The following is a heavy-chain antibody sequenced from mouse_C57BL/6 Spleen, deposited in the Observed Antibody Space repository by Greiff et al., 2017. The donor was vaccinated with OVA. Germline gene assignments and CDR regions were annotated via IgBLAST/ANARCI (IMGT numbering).Heavy chain of an antibody. J-gene: IGHJ2*01. CDR1: GYTFTDYY. V-gene: IGHV1-76*01. CDR2: IYPGSGNT. CDR3: SSYGSSTGADY. Sequence: VQLQQSGAELVRPGASVKLSCKASGYTFTDYYINWVKQRPGQGLEWIARIYPGSGNTYYNEKFKGKATLTAEKSSSTAYMQLSSLTSEDSAVYFWSSYGSSTGADYWGQGTTLTVSS. D-gene: IGHD1-1*01.